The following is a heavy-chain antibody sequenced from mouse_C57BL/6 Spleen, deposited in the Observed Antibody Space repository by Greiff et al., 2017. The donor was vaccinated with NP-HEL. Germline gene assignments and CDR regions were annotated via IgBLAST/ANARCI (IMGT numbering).Heavy chain of an antibody. CDR1: GYTFTSYT. Sequence: VQLVESGAELARPGASVKMSCKASGYTFTSYTMHWVKQRPGQGLEWIGYINPSSGYTKYNQKFKDKATLTADKSSSTAYMQLSSLTSEDSAVYYCARAYYSNFLDYWGQGTTLTVSS. D-gene: IGHD2-5*01. CDR2: INPSSGYT. V-gene: IGHV1-4*01. CDR3: ARAYYSNFLDY. J-gene: IGHJ2*01.